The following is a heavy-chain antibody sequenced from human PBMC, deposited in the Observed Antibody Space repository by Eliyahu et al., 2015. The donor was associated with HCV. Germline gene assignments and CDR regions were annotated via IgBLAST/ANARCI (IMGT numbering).Heavy chain of an antibody. CDR1: GGSINSGDYY. CDR2: IYYSGST. J-gene: IGHJ2*01. V-gene: IGHV4-30-4*01. CDR3: AREGRLTVIGGFDL. Sequence: QVQLQESGPGLVKPSQTLSLTCTVSGGSINSGDYYWSWIRQPPGKGLEWIGYIYYSGSTYYKPSLQSRITISLDMSKNQFSLKLSSVTAADTAVYYCAREGRLTVIGGFDLWGRGTLVTVSS. D-gene: IGHD3-22*01.